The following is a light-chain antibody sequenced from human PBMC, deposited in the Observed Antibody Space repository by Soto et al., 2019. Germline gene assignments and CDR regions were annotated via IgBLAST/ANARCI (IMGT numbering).Light chain of an antibody. J-gene: IGKJ5*01. V-gene: IGKV3-15*01. Sequence: EVLMTQSPATLYVSPGERVTLSCRASQSVSDNLAWYQQKPGQGPRLLVYRASTRTLGIPARFSGSESGTEFTLTISSLQSEDFAVYYCQQYNSWPITFGQRTRLEIK. CDR2: RAS. CDR1: QSVSDN. CDR3: QQYNSWPIT.